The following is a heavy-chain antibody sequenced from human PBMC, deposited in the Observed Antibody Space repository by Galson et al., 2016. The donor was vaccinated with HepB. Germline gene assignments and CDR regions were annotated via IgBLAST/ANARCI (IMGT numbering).Heavy chain of an antibody. Sequence: SLRLSRAASGFTFGSYSMNWVRQAPGKGLEWVSSISSSSSYIYYADSVKGRFTISRDNAKNSLYLQMNSLRAEDTAVYYCARALRYFDWSLTRKANAFDIWRQGTMVTVSS. J-gene: IGHJ3*02. D-gene: IGHD3-9*01. CDR1: GFTFGSYS. CDR2: ISSSSSYI. CDR3: ARALRYFDWSLTRKANAFDI. V-gene: IGHV3-21*01.